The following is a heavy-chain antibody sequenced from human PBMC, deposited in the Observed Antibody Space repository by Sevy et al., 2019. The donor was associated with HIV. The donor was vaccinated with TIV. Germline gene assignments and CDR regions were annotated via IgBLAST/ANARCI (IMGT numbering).Heavy chain of an antibody. D-gene: IGHD2-21*01. V-gene: IGHV4-59*13. CDR3: ARVFDSEGAFDL. CDR2: IYNSGNT. CDR1: GGSIRSSY. J-gene: IGHJ3*01. Sequence: SETLSLTCTVSGGSIRSSYCDWIRQPPGTGQERIGYIYNSGNTNYNPSLKSRVTISVDTSKNQFSLRLSSVTAADTAVYYCARVFDSEGAFDLWGQGTMVTVSS.